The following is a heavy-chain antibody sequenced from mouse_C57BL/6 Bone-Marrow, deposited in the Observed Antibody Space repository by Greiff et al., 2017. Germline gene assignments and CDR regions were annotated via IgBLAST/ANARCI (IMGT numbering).Heavy chain of an antibody. CDR2: IDPSDSYT. Sequence: QVQLQQPGAELVMPGASVKLSCKASGYTFTSYWMHWVKQRPGQGLEWIGEIDPSDSYTNYNQKFKGKSTLTVDKSSSTAYKQLSSLTSEDSAVYYCARKGDYGNWVFDYWGQGTTLTVSS. CDR3: ARKGDYGNWVFDY. V-gene: IGHV1-69*01. CDR1: GYTFTSYW. D-gene: IGHD2-1*01. J-gene: IGHJ2*01.